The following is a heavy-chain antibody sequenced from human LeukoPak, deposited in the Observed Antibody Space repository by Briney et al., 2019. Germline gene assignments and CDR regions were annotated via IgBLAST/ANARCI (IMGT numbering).Heavy chain of an antibody. D-gene: IGHD4-17*01. CDR1: GFTFSSYS. CDR3: ARANYGDYVDY. J-gene: IGHJ4*02. V-gene: IGHV3-21*01. CDR2: ISSRSSYI. Sequence: GGSLRLSCAASGFTFSSYSMNWVRQAPGKGLEWVSSISSRSSYIYYADSVKGRFTISRDNAKNSLYLQMNSLRAEDTAVYYCARANYGDYVDYWGQGTLVTVSS.